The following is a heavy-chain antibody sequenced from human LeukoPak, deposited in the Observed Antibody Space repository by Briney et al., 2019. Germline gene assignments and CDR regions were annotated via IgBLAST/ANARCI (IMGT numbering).Heavy chain of an antibody. CDR1: GYTFTGYD. V-gene: IGHV1-8*01. CDR2: MNPNSGNT. D-gene: IGHD3-22*01. CDR3: AILKGSSGYHFDY. J-gene: IGHJ4*02. Sequence: ASVKVSCKASGYTFTGYDINWVRQATGQGLEWMGWMNPNSGNTGYAQKFQGGVTMTRNTSISTAYMELSSLRSEDTAVYYCAILKGSSGYHFDYWGQGTLVTVSS.